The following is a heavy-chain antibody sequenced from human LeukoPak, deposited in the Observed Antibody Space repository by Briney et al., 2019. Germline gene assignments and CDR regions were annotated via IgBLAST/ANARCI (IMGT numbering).Heavy chain of an antibody. CDR1: GGTFSSYA. D-gene: IGHD3-9*01. CDR2: IIPILGIA. Sequence: SVKVSCKASGGTFSSYAISWVRQAPGQGLEWMGRIIPILGIANYAQKFQGRVTITADKSTSTAYMELSSLRSEDTAVYYCARGHNDILTFDYWGQGTLVTVSS. J-gene: IGHJ4*02. CDR3: ARGHNDILTFDY. V-gene: IGHV1-69*04.